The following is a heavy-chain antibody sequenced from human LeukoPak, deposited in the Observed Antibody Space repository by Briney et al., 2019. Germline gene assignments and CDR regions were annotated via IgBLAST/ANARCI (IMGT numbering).Heavy chain of an antibody. CDR2: INHSGST. CDR3: AREEATTGEFDY. J-gene: IGHJ4*02. CDR1: GGSFSGYY. D-gene: IGHD1-1*01. Sequence: PSETLSLTCAVYGGSFSGYYWSWIRQPPGKGLEWIGEINHSGSTNYNPSLKSRVTISVDTSKNQFSLKLSSVTAADTAVYYWAREEATTGEFDYWGQGTLVTVSS. V-gene: IGHV4-34*01.